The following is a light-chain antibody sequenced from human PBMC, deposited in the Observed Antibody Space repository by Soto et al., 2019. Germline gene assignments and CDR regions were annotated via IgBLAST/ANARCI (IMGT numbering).Light chain of an antibody. J-gene: IGKJ4*01. CDR1: QSISSW. V-gene: IGKV1-5*03. CDR2: KAS. Sequence: DIKMTQYPYTLSASVGDRVTITCRASQSISSWLAWYQQKPGKAPKLLIYKASSLESGVPSRFSGRGSGTEFTLTISSLQPDDFATYYCQQYNSYSLTSGGGTKV. CDR3: QQYNSYSLT.